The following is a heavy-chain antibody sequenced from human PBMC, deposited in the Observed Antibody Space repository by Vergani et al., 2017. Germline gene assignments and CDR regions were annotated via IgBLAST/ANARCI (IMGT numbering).Heavy chain of an antibody. D-gene: IGHD3-10*01. Sequence: QVQLVQSGAEVKKPGASVKVSCKVSGYTLTELSMHWVRQAPGKGLEWMGGFDPEDGETIYAQKFQGRVTMTEDTSTDTAYMELSSLRSEDPAVYYCATGIAALLRGGYYYRSHAFDIWGQGTMVTVSS. CDR2: FDPEDGET. J-gene: IGHJ3*02. CDR3: ATGIAALLRGGYYYRSHAFDI. V-gene: IGHV1-24*01. CDR1: GYTLTELS.